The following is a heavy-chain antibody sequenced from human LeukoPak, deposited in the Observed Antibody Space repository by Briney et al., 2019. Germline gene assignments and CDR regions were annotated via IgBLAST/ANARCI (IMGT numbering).Heavy chain of an antibody. CDR2: ISWNSGSI. Sequence: GGSLRLSCAASGFTFDDYAMHWVRQAPGKGLEWVSGISWNSGSIGYADSVKGRFTISRDNAKNSLYLQMNSLRDEDTAVYYCARGPHKAFGFWSDTYYYYYYMDVWGKGTTVTVSS. V-gene: IGHV3-9*01. D-gene: IGHD3-3*01. J-gene: IGHJ6*03. CDR1: GFTFDDYA. CDR3: ARGPHKAFGFWSDTYYYYYYMDV.